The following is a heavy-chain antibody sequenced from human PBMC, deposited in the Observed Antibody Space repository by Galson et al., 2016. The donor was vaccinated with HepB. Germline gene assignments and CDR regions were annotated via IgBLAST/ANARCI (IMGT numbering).Heavy chain of an antibody. CDR3: ASGKYFDSSGYYEIFQI. V-gene: IGHV1-69*13. D-gene: IGHD3-22*01. J-gene: IGHJ4*02. CDR1: GGTLTKDG. CDR2: IIPTIAPA. Sequence: SVKVSCKASGGTLTKDGFNWVRQAPGLGLEWMGGIIPTIAPANYAQKFQDRVTITADESTSTAYLEMRSLASEDTAVYYCASGKYFDSSGYYEIFQIWGQGTLVTVSS.